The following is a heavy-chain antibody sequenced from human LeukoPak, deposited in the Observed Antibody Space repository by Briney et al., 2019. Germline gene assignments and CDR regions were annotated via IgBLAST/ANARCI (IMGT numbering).Heavy chain of an antibody. D-gene: IGHD3-9*01. CDR2: ISYDGANK. J-gene: IGHJ4*02. CDR1: GFTFSCSG. CDR3: AKGNDWLTPFD. Sequence: GKSLRLSCAASGFTFSCSGMHWVRQAPGKGLEWVAFISYDGANKYSADSVKGRFTVSRDNSNNTLYLQMNSLRAEDTALYYCAKGNDWLTPFDWGQGALVTVSS. V-gene: IGHV3-30*18.